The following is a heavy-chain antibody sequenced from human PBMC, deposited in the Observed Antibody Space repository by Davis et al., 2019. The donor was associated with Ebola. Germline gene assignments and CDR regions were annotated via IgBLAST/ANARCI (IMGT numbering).Heavy chain of an antibody. CDR1: GFTFSGSA. Sequence: GESLKISCAASGFTFSGSAMHWVRQASGKGLEWVGRIRSKANSYATAYAASVKGRFTISRDDSKNTAYLQMNSLKTEDTAVYYCTTQWLVLFARDYWDQGTLVTVSS. D-gene: IGHD6-19*01. V-gene: IGHV3-73*01. J-gene: IGHJ4*02. CDR2: IRSKANSYAT. CDR3: TTQWLVLFARDY.